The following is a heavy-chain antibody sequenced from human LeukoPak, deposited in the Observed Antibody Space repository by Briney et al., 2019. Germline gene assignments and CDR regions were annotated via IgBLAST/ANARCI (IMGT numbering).Heavy chain of an antibody. Sequence: ASVTVSCTASGGTFSSYAISWVRQAPGQGLEWMGGIIPIFGTANYAQKFQGRVTITADESTSTAYMELSSLRSEDTAVYYCARPAVGATNDAFDIWGQGTMVTVSS. V-gene: IGHV1-69*13. CDR1: GGTFSSYA. CDR3: ARPAVGATNDAFDI. J-gene: IGHJ3*02. CDR2: IIPIFGTA. D-gene: IGHD1-26*01.